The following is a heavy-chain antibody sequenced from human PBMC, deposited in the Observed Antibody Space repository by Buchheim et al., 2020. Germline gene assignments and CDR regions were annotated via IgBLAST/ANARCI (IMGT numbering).Heavy chain of an antibody. J-gene: IGHJ4*02. D-gene: IGHD3-10*01. V-gene: IGHV3-48*03. CDR1: GFAFSSYE. CDR3: ARAGGPYYYGFDY. Sequence: EVQLVESGGGLVQPGGSLRLSCAASGFAFSSYEMNWVRQAPGKGLEWVSYISSSGRTIYYADSVKGRFTISRDNAKKSLYLQMNSLRAEDTALYYCARAGGPYYYGFDYWGQGTL. CDR2: ISSSGRTI.